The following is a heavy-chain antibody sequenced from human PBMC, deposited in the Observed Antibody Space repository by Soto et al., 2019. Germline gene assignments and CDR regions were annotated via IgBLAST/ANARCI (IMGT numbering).Heavy chain of an antibody. D-gene: IGHD5-12*01. V-gene: IGHV1-69*04. J-gene: IGHJ4*02. Sequence: GXSVKVSFNTSGGTFSNDIITLVRHSPGQGLEWMGRIIPLLDIANYAQKFQGRVTITADKSTSTAYMELNSLRSEDTAVYYCARDSPIGSTFSGYEAIDYWGQGTLVTVSS. CDR3: ARDSPIGSTFSGYEAIDY. CDR1: GGTFSNDI. CDR2: IIPLLDIA.